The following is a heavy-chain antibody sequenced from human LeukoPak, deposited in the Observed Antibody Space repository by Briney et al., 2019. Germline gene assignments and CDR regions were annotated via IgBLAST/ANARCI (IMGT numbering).Heavy chain of an antibody. D-gene: IGHD2-2*01. J-gene: IGHJ5*02. CDR3: ASSIVVVPAAMCWFDP. Sequence: SVKVSCKASGGTFSSYAISWVRQAPGQGPEWMGRIIPILGIANYAQKFQGRVTITADKSTSTAYMELSSLRSEDTAVYYCASSIVVVPAAMCWFDPWGQGTLVTVSS. V-gene: IGHV1-69*04. CDR2: IIPILGIA. CDR1: GGTFSSYA.